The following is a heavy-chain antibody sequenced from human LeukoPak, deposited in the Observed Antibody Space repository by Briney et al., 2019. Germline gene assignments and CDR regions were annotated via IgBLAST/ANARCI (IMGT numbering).Heavy chain of an antibody. Sequence: GRSLRLSCAASGFTFSSYGMYWVRQAPGKGLEWVAVIWYDGSNKYYADSVKGRFTISRDNAKNSLYLQMNSLRAEDTAVYYCARDLERYCSGGSCYSFDYWGQGTLVTVSS. CDR2: IWYDGSNK. CDR1: GFTFSSYG. D-gene: IGHD2-15*01. J-gene: IGHJ4*02. CDR3: ARDLERYCSGGSCYSFDY. V-gene: IGHV3-33*01.